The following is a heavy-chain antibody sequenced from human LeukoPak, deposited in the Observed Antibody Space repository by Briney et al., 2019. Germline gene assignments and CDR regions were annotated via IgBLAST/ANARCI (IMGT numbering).Heavy chain of an antibody. J-gene: IGHJ6*02. CDR3: ARSYGDYYYYGMDV. Sequence: DPSETLSLTCAVSGGSISSGGYSWSWIRQPPGKGLEWIGYIYHSGSTYYNPSLKSRVTISVDRSKNLFSLKLSSVTAADTAVYYCARSYGDYYYYGMDVWGQGTTVTVSS. V-gene: IGHV4-30-2*01. CDR2: IYHSGST. D-gene: IGHD4-17*01. CDR1: GGSISSGGYS.